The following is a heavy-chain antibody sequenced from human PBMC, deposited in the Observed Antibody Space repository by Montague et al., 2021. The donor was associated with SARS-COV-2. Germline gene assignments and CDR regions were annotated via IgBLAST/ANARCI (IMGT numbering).Heavy chain of an antibody. D-gene: IGHD6-19*01. CDR3: ARQRRGGLVSTPRFFDY. CDR2: IYYSGST. CDR1: GGSISSSSYY. Sequence: SKTLSLTCTVSGGSISSSSYYWGWIRQPPGKGLEWIGSIYYSGSTYYNPSLKSRVTISVDTSKNQFSLKLSSVTAADTAVYYCARQRRGGLVSTPRFFDYWGQGTLVTVSS. J-gene: IGHJ4*02. V-gene: IGHV4-39*01.